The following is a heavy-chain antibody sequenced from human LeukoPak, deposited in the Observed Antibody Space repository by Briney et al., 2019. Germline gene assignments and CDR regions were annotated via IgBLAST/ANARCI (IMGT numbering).Heavy chain of an antibody. CDR2: INPSGGST. Sequence: ASVKVSCKASGYTFTSYGISWVRQAPGQGLEWMGIINPSGGSTSYAQKFQGRVTMTRDMSTSTVYMELSSLRSEDTAVYYCARDPVVAATIGGFDYWGQGTLVTVSS. CDR3: ARDPVVAATIGGFDY. D-gene: IGHD2-15*01. V-gene: IGHV1-46*01. J-gene: IGHJ4*02. CDR1: GYTFTSYG.